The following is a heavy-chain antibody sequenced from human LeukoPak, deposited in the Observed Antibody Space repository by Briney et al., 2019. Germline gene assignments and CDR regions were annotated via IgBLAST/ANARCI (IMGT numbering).Heavy chain of an antibody. CDR3: ARAYSSSFFSFYYFDY. J-gene: IGHJ4*02. D-gene: IGHD6-13*01. CDR2: MNPNSGNT. Sequence: ASVKVSCKASGYTFTSYDINWVRQATGQGLEWMGWMNPNSGNTGYAQKFQGRVTMTRNTSISTAYMELSSLGSEDTAVYYCARAYSSSFFSFYYFDYWGQGTLVTVSS. CDR1: GYTFTSYD. V-gene: IGHV1-8*01.